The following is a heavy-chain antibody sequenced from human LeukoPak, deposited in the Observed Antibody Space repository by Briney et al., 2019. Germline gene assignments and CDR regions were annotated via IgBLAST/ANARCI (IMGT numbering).Heavy chain of an antibody. J-gene: IGHJ4*02. CDR2: ISYDGSNK. D-gene: IGHD4-17*01. Sequence: GGSLRLSCVASGFTFSEHYMHWVRQAPGKGLEWVAVISYDGSNKYYADSVKGRFTISRDNSKNTLYLQMNSLRAEDTAVYYCARLDYGDYDGDVWGQGTLVTVSS. V-gene: IGHV3-30-3*01. CDR1: GFTFSEHY. CDR3: ARLDYGDYDGDV.